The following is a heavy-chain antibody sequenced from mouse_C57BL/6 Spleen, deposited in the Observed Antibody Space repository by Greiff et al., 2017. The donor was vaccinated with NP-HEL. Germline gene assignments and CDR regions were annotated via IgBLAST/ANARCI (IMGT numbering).Heavy chain of an antibody. V-gene: IGHV5-6*01. J-gene: IGHJ4*01. CDR3: ARGGHYYAMDD. Sequence: EVMLVESGGDLVKPGGSLKLSCAASGFTFSSYGMSWVRQTPDKRLEWVATISSGGSYTYYPDSVKGRFTISRDNAKNTLYLQMSSLKSEDTAMYYCARGGHYYAMDDWGQGTSVTVSS. CDR2: ISSGGSYT. CDR1: GFTFSSYG.